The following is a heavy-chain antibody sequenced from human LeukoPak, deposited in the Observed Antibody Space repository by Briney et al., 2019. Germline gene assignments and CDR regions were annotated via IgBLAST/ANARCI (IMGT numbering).Heavy chain of an antibody. CDR2: ISDSGGST. CDR1: GFTFSSYA. V-gene: IGHV3-23*01. J-gene: IGHJ4*02. Sequence: GGSLRLSCAASGFTFSSYAMSWVRQAPGKGLEWVSTISDSGGSTYYADSAKGRFTTSRDTSKNTLYLQMNSLKTEDTAVYYCTTLAAAGRRVEDYWGQGTLVTVSS. D-gene: IGHD6-13*01. CDR3: TTLAAAGRRVEDY.